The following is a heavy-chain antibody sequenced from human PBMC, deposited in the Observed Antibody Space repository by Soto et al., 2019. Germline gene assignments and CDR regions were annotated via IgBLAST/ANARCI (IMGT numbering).Heavy chain of an antibody. D-gene: IGHD2-8*02. Sequence: SETLSLTCAVYGGSFSGYSWTWIRQPPGTGLEWIGEIDHSGSTNYNPSLKSRVTISVDTSKNQFSLKLTSVTAADTAVYYCARDKITGLFDYWGQGTLVTVS. CDR2: IDHSGST. V-gene: IGHV4-34*01. J-gene: IGHJ4*02. CDR3: ARDKITGLFDY. CDR1: GGSFSGYS.